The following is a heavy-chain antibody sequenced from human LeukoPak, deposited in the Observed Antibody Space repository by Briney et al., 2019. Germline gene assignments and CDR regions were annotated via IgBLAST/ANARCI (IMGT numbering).Heavy chain of an antibody. Sequence: GGSLRLSCAASGFTFSSHSMNWVRQAPGKGLEWVSYISSSSSTIYYADSVKGRFTISRDNAKNSLYLQMNSLRAEDTAVYYCARDPPSFQYWGQGTLVTVSA. CDR1: GFTFSSHS. CDR3: ARDPPSFQY. V-gene: IGHV3-48*04. CDR2: ISSSSSTI. J-gene: IGHJ1*01.